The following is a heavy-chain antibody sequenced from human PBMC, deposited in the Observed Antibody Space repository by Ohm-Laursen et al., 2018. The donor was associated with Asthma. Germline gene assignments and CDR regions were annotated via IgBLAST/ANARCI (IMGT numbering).Heavy chain of an antibody. CDR3: ARGGDYDILTGYIYYYYGMDV. V-gene: IGHV3-30*03. CDR1: GFTFSSYG. D-gene: IGHD3-9*01. CDR2: ISYDGSNK. Sequence: SLRLSCAASGFTFSSYGMHWVRQAPGKGLEWVAVISYDGSNKYYADSVKGRFTISRDNSKNTLYLQMNSLRAEDTAVYYCARGGDYDILTGYIYYYYGMDVWGQGTTVTVSS. J-gene: IGHJ6*02.